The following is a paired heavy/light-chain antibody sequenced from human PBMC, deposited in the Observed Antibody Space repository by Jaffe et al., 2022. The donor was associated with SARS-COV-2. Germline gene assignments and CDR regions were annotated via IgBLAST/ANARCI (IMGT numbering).Heavy chain of an antibody. CDR2: IWYDGINK. CDR3: AREGPYCSDGVCYILDY. D-gene: IGHD2-8*01. J-gene: IGHJ4*02. Sequence: QVQLVESGGGVVQPGRSLRLSCAASGFFFSTYGVHWVRQAPGKGLEWVAVIWYDGINKYYADSVKGRFIISRDNSKNTLYLQMNSLRAEDTAVYYCAREGPYCSDGVCYILDYWGQGTPVTVTS. CDR1: GFFFSTYG. V-gene: IGHV3-33*01.
Light chain of an antibody. CDR3: QQYDNLPLT. CDR1: QDINNY. J-gene: IGKJ4*01. Sequence: DIQMTQSPSSLSASVGDRVTISCQASQDINNYLNWYQQRPGKAPKLLVYDASHLETGVPSRFSGSGSGTDFTFTIRSLQPEDIGTYYCQQYDNLPLTFGGGTKVEI. V-gene: IGKV1-33*01. CDR2: DAS.